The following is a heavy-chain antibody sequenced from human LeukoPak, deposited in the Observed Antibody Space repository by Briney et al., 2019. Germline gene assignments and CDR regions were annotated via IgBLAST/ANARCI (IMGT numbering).Heavy chain of an antibody. J-gene: IGHJ4*02. D-gene: IGHD2-2*01. Sequence: ASVKVSCKASGYTFTGYYMHWVRQAPGQGLEWMGWINPNSGGTNYAQKFQGRVTMTRDTSISTAYMELSRLRSDDTAVYYCAREITSCYGFDYWGQGTLVTVSS. V-gene: IGHV1-2*02. CDR3: AREITSCYGFDY. CDR1: GYTFTGYY. CDR2: INPNSGGT.